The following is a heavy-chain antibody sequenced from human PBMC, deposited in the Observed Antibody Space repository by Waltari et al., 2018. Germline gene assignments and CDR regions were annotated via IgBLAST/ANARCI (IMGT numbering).Heavy chain of an antibody. J-gene: IGHJ4*02. D-gene: IGHD2-8*02. Sequence: EVQLLESGGGFVQPGGSLRLSCAASGFPFSNYGMPWVRQAPGKGLEWVAGINDSGDSTHYADSVKGRFTISRDNSKNTVYLQMSSLRVEDTAVYYCAKELGVFDYWGQGTLVTVSS. CDR2: INDSGDST. V-gene: IGHV3-23*01. CDR1: GFPFSNYG. CDR3: AKELGVFDY.